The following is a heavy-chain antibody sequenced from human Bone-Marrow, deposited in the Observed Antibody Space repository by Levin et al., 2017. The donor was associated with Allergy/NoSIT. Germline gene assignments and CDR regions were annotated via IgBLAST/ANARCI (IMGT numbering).Heavy chain of an antibody. CDR1: GFTFSSYG. CDR2: ISFDGSNK. CDR3: AKDYDILTGYPWGYFDY. V-gene: IGHV3-30*18. J-gene: IGHJ4*02. Sequence: PGGSLRLSCAASGFTFSSYGMHWVRQAPGKGLEWVALISFDGSNKDFADSVKGRFTISRDNSKNTLYLQMDSLRAADTAVYYCAKDYDILTGYPWGYFDYWGQGTLVTVSS. D-gene: IGHD3-9*01.